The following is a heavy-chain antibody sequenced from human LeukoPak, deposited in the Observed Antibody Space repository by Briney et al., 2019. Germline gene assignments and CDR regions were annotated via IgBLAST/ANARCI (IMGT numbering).Heavy chain of an antibody. D-gene: IGHD2-21*01. CDR3: ARAVSYLGGTNILDY. Sequence: ASVKVSCKASGYTFTSYGISWVRQAPGQGLEWMGWISAYNGNTNYAQKLQGRVTMTTDTSTSTAYVELRSLRSDDTAVYYCARAVSYLGGTNILDYWGQGTLVTVSS. CDR1: GYTFTSYG. CDR2: ISAYNGNT. V-gene: IGHV1-18*01. J-gene: IGHJ4*02.